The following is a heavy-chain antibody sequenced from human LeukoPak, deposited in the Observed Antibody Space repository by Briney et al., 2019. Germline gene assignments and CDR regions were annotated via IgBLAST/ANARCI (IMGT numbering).Heavy chain of an antibody. CDR1: GFTFGKSW. J-gene: IGHJ4*02. Sequence: GGSLRLSCAASGFTFGKSWIHWVRQAPGKGLEWVAVIWYDGSNKYYADSVKGRFTISRDNSKNTLYLQMNSLRAEDTAVYYCARDILYSSGWYYFDYWGQGTLVTVSS. CDR2: IWYDGSNK. V-gene: IGHV3-33*08. CDR3: ARDILYSSGWYYFDY. D-gene: IGHD6-19*01.